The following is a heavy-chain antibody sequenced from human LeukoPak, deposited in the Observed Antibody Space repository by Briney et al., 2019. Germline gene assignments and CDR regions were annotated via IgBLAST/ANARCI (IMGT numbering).Heavy chain of an antibody. V-gene: IGHV1-2*02. J-gene: IGHJ5*02. Sequence: GASVKVSCKASGYTFTGYYMHWVRQAPGQGLELMGWINPNSGSTNYAQKFQVRVTITRDTSISTASMDLSRLRSDETAVYYCANDPYELAARRREPYNWFDPWGQGTLVTVSS. CDR2: INPNSGST. CDR3: ANDPYELAARRREPYNWFDP. CDR1: GYTFTGYY. D-gene: IGHD6-6*01.